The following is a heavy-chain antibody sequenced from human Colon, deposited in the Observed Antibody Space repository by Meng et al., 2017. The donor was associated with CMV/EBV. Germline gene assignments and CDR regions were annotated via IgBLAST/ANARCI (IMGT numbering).Heavy chain of an antibody. CDR1: GFTFSTYG. CDR2: IRYDGTNK. Sequence: GESLKISCVASGFTFSTYGMHWVRQAPGKGLEWVAFIRYDGTNKYYVDAVKGRFTISRDNSKNTLFLQMNSLGADDTAVYYCAKQIGGEEGYFDYWGQGTLVTVSS. CDR3: AKQIGGEEGYFDY. J-gene: IGHJ4*02. V-gene: IGHV3-30*02. D-gene: IGHD2-21*01.